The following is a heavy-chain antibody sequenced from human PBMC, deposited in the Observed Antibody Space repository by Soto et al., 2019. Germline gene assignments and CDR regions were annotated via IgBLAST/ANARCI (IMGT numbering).Heavy chain of an antibody. V-gene: IGHV4-30-2*01. D-gene: IGHD3-9*01. CDR1: GGSISSGGYS. Sequence: PSETLSLTCAVSGGSISSGGYSWSWIRQPPGKGLEWIGYIYHSGSTYYNPSLKSRVTISVDRSKNQFSLKLSSVTAADTAVYYCARGTLLRYFDWPSFDYWGQGTLVTVSS. J-gene: IGHJ4*02. CDR2: IYHSGST. CDR3: ARGTLLRYFDWPSFDY.